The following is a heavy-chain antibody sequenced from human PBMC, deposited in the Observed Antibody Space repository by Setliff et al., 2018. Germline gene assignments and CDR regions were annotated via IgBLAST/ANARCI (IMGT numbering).Heavy chain of an antibody. CDR2: INHSGST. D-gene: IGHD3-3*01. CDR1: GGTFSDYY. CDR3: ARMSGFQYMDV. V-gene: IGHV4-34*01. Sequence: PSETLSLTCAAYGGTFSDYYWTWIRQPPGKGLEWIGEINHSGSTNYNPSLKSRVTISLDTSKNQFSLSLSSVTAADTAVYYCARMSGFQYMDVWGKGTTVTVSS. J-gene: IGHJ6*03.